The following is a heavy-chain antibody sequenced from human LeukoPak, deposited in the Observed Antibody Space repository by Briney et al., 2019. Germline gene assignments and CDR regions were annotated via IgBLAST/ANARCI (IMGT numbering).Heavy chain of an antibody. Sequence: SETLSLTRTVSGGSISSYYWSWIRQPPGKGLEWIGYIYYSGSTNYNPSLKSRVTMSVDTSKNQFSLKLSSVTAADTAVYYCAREDDGDADYWGQGTLVTVSS. V-gene: IGHV4-59*12. CDR3: AREDDGDADY. CDR1: GGSISSYY. J-gene: IGHJ4*02. CDR2: IYYSGST. D-gene: IGHD4-17*01.